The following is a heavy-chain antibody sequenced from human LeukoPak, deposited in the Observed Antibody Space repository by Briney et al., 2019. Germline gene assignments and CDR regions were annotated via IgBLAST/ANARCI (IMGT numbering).Heavy chain of an antibody. D-gene: IGHD3-22*01. CDR2: IRYDGSNK. Sequence: GGSLRLSCAASGFTFSSYAMHWVRQAPGKGLEWVAFIRYDGSNKYYADSVKGRFTISRDNSKNTLYLQMNSLRAEDTAVYYCAKDSTYYYDSSGYYYPDYWGQGTLVTVSP. J-gene: IGHJ4*02. CDR3: AKDSTYYYDSSGYYYPDY. CDR1: GFTFSSYA. V-gene: IGHV3-30*02.